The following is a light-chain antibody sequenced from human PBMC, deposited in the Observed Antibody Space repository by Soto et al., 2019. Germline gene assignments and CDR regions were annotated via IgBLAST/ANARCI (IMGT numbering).Light chain of an antibody. CDR3: QQYGSSPSP. CDR2: GAS. V-gene: IGKV3-20*01. Sequence: VLTQSPGTLSLSPGQRATLSCRASHTIGNNFLAWYQKKPGQAPRLLIYGASIMATGVPERFSGSGSGADLTLTITSLEPEDSAVYYYQQYGSSPSPFGQGTKVQIK. J-gene: IGKJ1*01. CDR1: HTIGNNF.